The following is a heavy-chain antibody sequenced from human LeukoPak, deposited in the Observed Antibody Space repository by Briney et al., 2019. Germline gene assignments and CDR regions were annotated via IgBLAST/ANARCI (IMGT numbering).Heavy chain of an antibody. D-gene: IGHD3-10*01. CDR2: INHSGST. CDR3: ARERLRGYYYGSGSRYYFDY. J-gene: IGHJ4*02. V-gene: IGHV4-34*01. Sequence: SETLSLTCAVYGGSFSGYYWSWIRQPPGKGLEWIGEINHSGSTNYNPSLKSRVTISVDTSKNQFSLKLSSVTAADTAVYYCARERLRGYYYGSGSRYYFDYWGQGTLVTVSS. CDR1: GGSFSGYY.